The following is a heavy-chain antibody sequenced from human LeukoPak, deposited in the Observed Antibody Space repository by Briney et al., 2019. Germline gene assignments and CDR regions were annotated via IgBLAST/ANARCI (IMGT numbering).Heavy chain of an antibody. Sequence: GGSLRLACAASGFTFSNLWMSGVRQAPGKGLKWVANIKQDGSEKYYVDSVKGRFTISRDNAQNSLYLQMNSLRAEDTAIYYCATSTAAAGTDWGQGTLVTVSS. CDR2: IKQDGSEK. D-gene: IGHD6-13*01. CDR1: GFTFSNLW. V-gene: IGHV3-7*03. CDR3: ATSTAAAGTD. J-gene: IGHJ4*02.